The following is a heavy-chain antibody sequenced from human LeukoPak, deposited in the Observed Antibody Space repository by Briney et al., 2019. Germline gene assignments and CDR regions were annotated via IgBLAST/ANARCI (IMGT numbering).Heavy chain of an antibody. J-gene: IGHJ3*02. D-gene: IGHD3-10*01. CDR1: RFTFSTYG. Sequence: KPGRSLRLSCAASRFTFSTYGMHWVRQAPGKGLEWVGRVKSKADDGTTDYAAPVQGRFTISRDDSKNTLSPQMNSLKTEDTAVYYCATEGGSGSYYGDDAFDMWGQGTMVTVSS. CDR3: ATEGGSGSYYGDDAFDM. CDR2: VKSKADDGTT. V-gene: IGHV3-15*01.